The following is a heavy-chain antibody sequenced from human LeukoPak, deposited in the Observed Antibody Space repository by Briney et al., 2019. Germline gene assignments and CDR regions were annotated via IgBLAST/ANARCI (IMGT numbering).Heavy chain of an antibody. D-gene: IGHD6-13*01. Sequence: SETLSLTCTVSGGSISSYYWSWIRQPPGKGLEWIGYIYYSGSANYNPSLKSRVTISVDTSKNQFSLKLSSVTAADTAVYYCARAGARCIAAAGTKVSCWFDPWGQGTLVTVSS. CDR3: ARAGARCIAAAGTKVSCWFDP. J-gene: IGHJ5*02. CDR1: GGSISSYY. V-gene: IGHV4-59*01. CDR2: IYYSGSA.